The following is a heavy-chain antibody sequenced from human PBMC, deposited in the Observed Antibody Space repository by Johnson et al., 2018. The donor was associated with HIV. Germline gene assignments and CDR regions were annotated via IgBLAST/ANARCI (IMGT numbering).Heavy chain of an antibody. J-gene: IGHJ3*02. CDR2: ISISCCTI. Sequence: QVQLVESGGGLVQPGGSLRLSCLASGFPFSDYYLSSVLHAPGHGLHWVSSISISCCTIYFALSVKGLFTISRSNSKNPLYLQMNRLRAEDTAVYYCGIYHSSWYMVSSQKHNALDIWGQETMVTVSS. CDR3: GIYHSSWYMVSSQKHNALDI. CDR1: GFPFSDYY. V-gene: IGHV3-11*04. D-gene: IGHD6-13*01.